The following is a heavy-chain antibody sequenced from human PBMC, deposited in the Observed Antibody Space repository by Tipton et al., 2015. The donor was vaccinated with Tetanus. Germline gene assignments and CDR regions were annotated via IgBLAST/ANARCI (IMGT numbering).Heavy chain of an antibody. J-gene: IGHJ4*02. Sequence: SLRLSCAASGFTLRTYSMNWVRQAPGKGLEWISYISTTGNTIYYADSVKGRFTISRDNTKNSLFLQMNNLGAEDTAVYYCAKDHLAPGLYFDSWGQGTLVTVSS. CDR1: GFTLRTYS. CDR3: AKDHLAPGLYFDS. D-gene: IGHD3-10*01. V-gene: IGHV3-48*04. CDR2: ISTTGNTI.